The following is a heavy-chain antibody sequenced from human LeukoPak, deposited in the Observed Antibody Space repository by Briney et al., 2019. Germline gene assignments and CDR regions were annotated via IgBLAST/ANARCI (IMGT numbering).Heavy chain of an antibody. CDR3: ARDRTHYQLLSLRYFDL. J-gene: IGHJ2*01. CDR2: IYYSGST. Sequence: PSETLSLTCTVSGGSISSGGYYWSWIRQHPGKGLEWIGYIYYSGSTDYNPSLKSRVTISVDTSKNQFSLKLSSVTVADTAVYYCARDRTHYQLLSLRYFDLWGRGTLVTVSS. CDR1: GGSISSGGYY. D-gene: IGHD2-2*01. V-gene: IGHV4-31*03.